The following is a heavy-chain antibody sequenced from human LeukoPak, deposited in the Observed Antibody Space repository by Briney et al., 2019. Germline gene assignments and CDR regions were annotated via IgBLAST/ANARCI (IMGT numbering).Heavy chain of an antibody. CDR3: AREERRVSSRIDF. CDR1: GFTFSTYS. D-gene: IGHD1-26*01. Sequence: GGSLRLSCAASGFTFSTYSMHWVHQAPGKGLEWVSSISTSSSYIYYADSVKGRFTISRDNAKNSLFLQMSGLRAEDTAVYYCAREERRVSSRIDFWGQGTLVTVSS. CDR2: ISTSSSYI. J-gene: IGHJ4*02. V-gene: IGHV3-21*01.